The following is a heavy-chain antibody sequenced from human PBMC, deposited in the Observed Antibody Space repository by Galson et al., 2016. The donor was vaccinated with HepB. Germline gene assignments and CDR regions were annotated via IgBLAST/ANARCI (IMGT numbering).Heavy chain of an antibody. CDR1: GFSLDTPSMR. D-gene: IGHD3-3*01. CDR3: AREGVALDH. Sequence: PALVKPTQDLTLTCSFSGFSLDTPSMRVSWTRQPPGKALEWIARIDWDDDKFYRTSLRTRLTISKDTSKNQVALTMTNMDPVDTATYFCAREGVALDHWGQGILVTVSS. CDR2: IDWDDDK. J-gene: IGHJ4*02. V-gene: IGHV2-70*04.